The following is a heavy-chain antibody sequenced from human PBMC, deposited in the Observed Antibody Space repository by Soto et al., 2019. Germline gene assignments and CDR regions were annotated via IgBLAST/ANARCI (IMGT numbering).Heavy chain of an antibody. D-gene: IGHD5-18*01. CDR3: ARDQTMSQGCSYGPAEFYRFDP. J-gene: IGHJ5*02. Sequence: SVKVSCKASGGTFSSYAINWVRQAPGQGLEWMGGIIPIFGTINYAQKFQGRVTITADESTSTAYMELSSLRSEDTAVYYCARDQTMSQGCSYGPAEFYRFDPWGQGTLVTVSS. CDR1: GGTFSSYA. V-gene: IGHV1-69*13. CDR2: IIPIFGTI.